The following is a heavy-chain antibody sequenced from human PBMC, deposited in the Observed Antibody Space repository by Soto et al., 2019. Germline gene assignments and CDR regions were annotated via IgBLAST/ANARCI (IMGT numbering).Heavy chain of an antibody. CDR2: INPSGGST. CDR1: GYTFTDYR. Sequence: QVQLVQSGTEGKEPGASVRVSCKASGYTFTDYRMHWVRQAHGQGLEWMGMINPSGGSTTYAQKFQGRVSRTRDTSTTTVYMELSSLRSEDTAVYYCARERGAWGQGTLVTVSS. D-gene: IGHD1-26*01. V-gene: IGHV1-46*03. CDR3: ARERGA. J-gene: IGHJ4*02.